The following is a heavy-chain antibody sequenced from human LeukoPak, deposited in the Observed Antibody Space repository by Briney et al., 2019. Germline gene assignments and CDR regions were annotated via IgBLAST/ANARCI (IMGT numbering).Heavy chain of an antibody. CDR2: ISAYNGNT. J-gene: IGHJ4*02. Sequence: ASVKVSCKASGYTFTSYGISWVRQAPGQGLEWMGWISAYNGNTNYAQKLQGRVTMTTDTSTSTAYMELRSLRSDDTAVYYCARQYCSGGSCYHRGGYWGQGTLVTVSS. CDR3: ARQYCSGGSCYHRGGY. CDR1: GYTFTSYG. V-gene: IGHV1-18*01. D-gene: IGHD2-15*01.